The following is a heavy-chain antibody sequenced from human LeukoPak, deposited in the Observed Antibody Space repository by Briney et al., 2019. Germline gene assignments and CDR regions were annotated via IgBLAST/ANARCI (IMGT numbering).Heavy chain of an antibody. D-gene: IGHD5-24*01. V-gene: IGHV3-53*01. CDR3: ARTPNRDGYSHIDF. J-gene: IGHJ4*02. CDR1: GFTFSSNY. CDR2: IYSGGST. Sequence: PGGSLRLSCAASGFTFSSNYMSWVRQAPGKGLEWVSVIYSGGSTYYADSVKGRFTISRDNSRNTMYLQMDSLRADDTGVYFCARTPNRDGYSHIDFWGQGALVTVSS.